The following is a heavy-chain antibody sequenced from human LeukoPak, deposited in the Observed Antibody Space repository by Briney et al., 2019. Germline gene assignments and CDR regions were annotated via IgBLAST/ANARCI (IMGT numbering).Heavy chain of an antibody. J-gene: IGHJ4*02. D-gene: IGHD2-8*01. CDR1: GFTVSGSY. V-gene: IGHV3-53*01. CDR2: IYSGGSP. CDR3: AGGRYCTNGVCYTYY. Sequence: PGGSLRLSCAASGFTVSGSYMSWVRQAPGKGLEWVSVIYSGGSPYYADSVKGRFTISRDNSKNTLYLQMSSLRAEDTAVYYCAGGRYCTNGVCYTYYWGQGTLVTVSS.